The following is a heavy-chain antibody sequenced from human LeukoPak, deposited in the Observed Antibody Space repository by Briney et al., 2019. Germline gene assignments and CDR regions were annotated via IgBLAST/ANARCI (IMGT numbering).Heavy chain of an antibody. CDR2: INPNSGGT. CDR1: GYTFTGYY. J-gene: IGHJ4*02. V-gene: IGHV1-2*02. Sequence: GASEKVSFKASGYTFTGYYMHWVRQAPGQGLEWMGWINPNSGGTNYAQKFQGRVTMTRDTSISTAYMEPSRLRSDDTAVYYCARERIAARVLDYWGQGTLVTVSS. D-gene: IGHD6-6*01. CDR3: ARERIAARVLDY.